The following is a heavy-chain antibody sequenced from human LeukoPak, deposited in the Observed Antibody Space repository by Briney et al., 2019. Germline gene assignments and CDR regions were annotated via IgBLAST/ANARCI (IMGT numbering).Heavy chain of an antibody. CDR3: AADGSGSYYNLWGPMDV. Sequence: GGSLRLSCAASGFTFSSYAMSWVRQAPGKGLEWVSAISGSGGSTYYADSVKGRFTISRDNSKNTLYLQMNSLRAEDTAVYYCAADGSGSYYNLWGPMDVWGQGTTVTVSS. CDR2: ISGSGGST. D-gene: IGHD3-10*01. V-gene: IGHV3-23*01. J-gene: IGHJ6*02. CDR1: GFTFSSYA.